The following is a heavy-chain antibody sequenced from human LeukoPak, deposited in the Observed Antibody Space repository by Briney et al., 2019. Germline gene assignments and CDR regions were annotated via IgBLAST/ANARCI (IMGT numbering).Heavy chain of an antibody. CDR3: AKDHLYYYGSGTYLKFYYCMDI. J-gene: IGHJ6*03. CDR1: GFTFSSYG. CDR2: IRYDGSNK. D-gene: IGHD3-10*01. Sequence: GSLRLSCAASGFTFSSYGMHWVRQAPGKGLEWVAFIRYDGSNKYYSDSVRGRFAISRDNSKNTLYLHMNSLRAEDTAVYYCAKDHLYYYGSGTYLKFYYCMDIWGKGTPVTISS. V-gene: IGHV3-30*02.